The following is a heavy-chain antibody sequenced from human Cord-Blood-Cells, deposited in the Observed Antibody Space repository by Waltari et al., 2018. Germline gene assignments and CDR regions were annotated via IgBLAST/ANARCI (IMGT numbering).Heavy chain of an antibody. CDR1: GGTFSSYA. V-gene: IGHV1-69*06. CDR3: AIRWATYGDYSYYYYGMDV. Sequence: QVQLVQSGAEVKKPGSSVKVSCKASGGTFSSYAISWVRQAPGQGLEWMGGIIPIFGTANYAQKFQGRVTITADKSTSTAYMELSSLRSEDTAVYYCAIRWATYGDYSYYYYGMDVWGQGTTVTVSS. D-gene: IGHD4-17*01. CDR2: IIPIFGTA. J-gene: IGHJ6*02.